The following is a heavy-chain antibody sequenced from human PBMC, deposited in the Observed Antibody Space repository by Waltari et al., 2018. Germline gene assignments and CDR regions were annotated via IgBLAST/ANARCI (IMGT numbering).Heavy chain of an antibody. Sequence: QVQLVQSGAEVKKPGASVKVSCEASGYTFTGNYIHWVRQAPGQGLEWMGWINPNSGGTHYSQKFQDRVTMTRDTSISTAYMELSSLRSDDTAVYYCAREWVAVLVGATQSIDYWGQGTLVTVSS. J-gene: IGHJ4*02. CDR2: INPNSGGT. CDR1: GYTFTGNY. V-gene: IGHV1-2*02. CDR3: AREWVAVLVGATQSIDY. D-gene: IGHD2-15*01.